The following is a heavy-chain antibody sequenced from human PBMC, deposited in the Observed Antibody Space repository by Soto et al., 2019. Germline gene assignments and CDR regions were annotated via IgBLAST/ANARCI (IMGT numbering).Heavy chain of an antibody. Sequence: QVQLVESGGGLVQPGGSLSLSCAASGFTFGDYEMSWIRQAAGKGPEWVSFLSRSGNTIYYADSVKGRFSISRDNAENLLYLQMESLRVEATATYFCSRSSGWYDADACDMWGHGTMVTVS. V-gene: IGHV3-11*01. D-gene: IGHD6-19*01. J-gene: IGHJ3*02. CDR3: SRSSGWYDADACDM. CDR2: LSRSGNTI. CDR1: GFTFGDYE.